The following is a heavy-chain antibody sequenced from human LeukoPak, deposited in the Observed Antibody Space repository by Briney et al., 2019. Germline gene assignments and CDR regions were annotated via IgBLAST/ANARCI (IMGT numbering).Heavy chain of an antibody. V-gene: IGHV4-4*07. Sequence: SATLSLTCTVSGGSISSYYWSWIRQPAGKGLEWIGRIYTSGSTNYNPSLKSRVTMSVDTSKNQFSLKLSSVTAADTAVYYCARANYYDSSGYSRGAFDIWGQGTMVTVSS. CDR1: GGSISSYY. CDR3: ARANYYDSSGYSRGAFDI. D-gene: IGHD3-22*01. J-gene: IGHJ3*02. CDR2: IYTSGST.